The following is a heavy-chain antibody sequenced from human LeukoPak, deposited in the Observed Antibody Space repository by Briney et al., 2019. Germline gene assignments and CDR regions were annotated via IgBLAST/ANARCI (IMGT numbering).Heavy chain of an antibody. D-gene: IGHD2-2*01. J-gene: IGHJ3*02. Sequence: GGSLRLSCAASGFTFSSYWMSWVRQAPGKGLEWVANIKQDGSEKYYVDSVKGRFTISRDNAKNSLYLQMNSLRAEDTAVYYCASWGGDIVVVPALPRRAFDIWGLGTMVTVSS. CDR3: ASWGGDIVVVPALPRRAFDI. CDR2: IKQDGSEK. CDR1: GFTFSSYW. V-gene: IGHV3-7*01.